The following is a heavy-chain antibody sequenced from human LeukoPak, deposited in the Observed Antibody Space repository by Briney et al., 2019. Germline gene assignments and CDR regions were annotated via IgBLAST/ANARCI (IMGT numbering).Heavy chain of an antibody. D-gene: IGHD5-18*01. J-gene: IGHJ6*02. Sequence: SETLSLTCTVSGGPISSYYWSWIRQPAGKGLEWIGRIYTSGSTNYNPSLKSRVTMSVDTSKNQFSLKLSSVTAADTAVYYCARGRGYGLYYYYYGMDVWGQGTTVTVSS. CDR1: GGPISSYY. CDR2: IYTSGST. V-gene: IGHV4-4*07. CDR3: ARGRGYGLYYYYYGMDV.